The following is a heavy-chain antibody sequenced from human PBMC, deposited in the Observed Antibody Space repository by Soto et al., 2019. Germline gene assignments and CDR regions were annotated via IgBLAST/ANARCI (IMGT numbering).Heavy chain of an antibody. CDR2: IRDYNGNT. V-gene: IGHV1-18*01. CDR1: GYTFSSYG. J-gene: IGHJ4*02. Sequence: QVQLVQSGAEVKKPGASVKFSCKASGYTFSSYGISWGRQAPGQGLEWLAWIRDYNGNTKYAQKLQDRVTMTTDTFTSTAEMERRRLRSGDTPVYYWRRREVRTTLDFDYWGQGTLVTVSS. D-gene: IGHD1-7*01. CDR3: RRREVRTTLDFDY.